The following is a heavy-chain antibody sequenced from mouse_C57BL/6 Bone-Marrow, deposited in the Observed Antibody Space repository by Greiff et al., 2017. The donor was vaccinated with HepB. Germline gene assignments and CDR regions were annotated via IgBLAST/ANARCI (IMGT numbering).Heavy chain of an antibody. D-gene: IGHD1-1*01. V-gene: IGHV1-63*01. CDR3: ARGGYGSHGYFDY. Sequence: QVQLQQSGAELVRPGTSVKMSCKASGYTFTNYWIGWAKQRPGHGLEWIGDIYPGGGYTNYNEKFKGKATLTADKSSSTAYMQFSSLTSEDSAIYYCARGGYGSHGYFDYWGQGTSLTVSS. J-gene: IGHJ2*02. CDR2: IYPGGGYT. CDR1: GYTFTNYW.